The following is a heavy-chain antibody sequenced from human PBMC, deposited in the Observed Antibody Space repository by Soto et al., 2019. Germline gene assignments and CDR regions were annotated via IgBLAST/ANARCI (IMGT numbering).Heavy chain of an antibody. CDR1: GGSISTYY. Sequence: SETLSLTCTVSGGSISTYYWSWVRQPTGKGLEWIGYVYYSGSTNYNPSLKSRVTISVDTSKNQFSLKLTSVTAADTAMYYCARGGRSAYYYYMGVWGKGTTVTVSS. CDR3: ARGGRSAYYYYMGV. J-gene: IGHJ6*03. CDR2: VYYSGST. V-gene: IGHV4-59*01.